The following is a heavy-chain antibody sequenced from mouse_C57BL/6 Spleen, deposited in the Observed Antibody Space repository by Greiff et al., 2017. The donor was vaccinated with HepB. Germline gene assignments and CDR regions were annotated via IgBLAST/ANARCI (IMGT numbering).Heavy chain of an antibody. CDR1: GYAFSSSW. J-gene: IGHJ2*01. D-gene: IGHD1-1*01. Sequence: QVQLQQSGPELVKPGASVKISCKASGYAFSSSWMNWVKQRPGKGLEWIGRIDPGDGDTNYNRKFKGKATLTADKSSSTAYMQLSSLTSEDYAVYYCARSAVVARSGYFDYWGQGTTLTVSS. CDR3: ARSAVVARSGYFDY. CDR2: IDPGDGDT. V-gene: IGHV1-82*01.